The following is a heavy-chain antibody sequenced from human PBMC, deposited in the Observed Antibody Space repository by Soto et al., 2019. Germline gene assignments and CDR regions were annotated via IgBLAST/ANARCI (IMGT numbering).Heavy chain of an antibody. V-gene: IGHV1-69*13. CDR1: GGTFSSYA. CDR3: ARAAFQPPDAFGI. J-gene: IGHJ3*02. CDR2: IIPIFGTA. Sequence: SVKVSCKASGGTFSSYAISWVRQAPGQGLEWMGGIIPIFGTANYAQKFQGRVTITADESTSTAYMELSSLRSEDTAVYYCARAAFQPPDAFGIWGQGTMVTVSS.